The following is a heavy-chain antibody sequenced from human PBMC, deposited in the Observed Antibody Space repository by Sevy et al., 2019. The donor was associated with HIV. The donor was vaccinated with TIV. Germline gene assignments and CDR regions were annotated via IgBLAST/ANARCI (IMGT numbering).Heavy chain of an antibody. D-gene: IGHD2-15*01. J-gene: IGHJ5*02. CDR1: GVSISGGAYY. CDR2: ISYTGST. CDR3: ARRGDNNWFDP. V-gene: IGHV4-39*01. Sequence: SETLSLTCTVSGVSISGGAYYWGWIRQPPGKGLGGIGSISYTGSTYYNPSLKSGVTISVDTSKTQFSLKLTSVTAAATAVYYCARRGDNNWFDPWGQGTLVTVSS.